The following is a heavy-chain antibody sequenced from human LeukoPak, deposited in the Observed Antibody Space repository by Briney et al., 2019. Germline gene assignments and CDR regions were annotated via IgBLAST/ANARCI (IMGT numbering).Heavy chain of an antibody. V-gene: IGHV4-59*08. CDR2: VYYTGRT. Sequence: SETLSLTCSVSDGSITGYYWSWIRQPPGKGLEGIAYVYYTGRTLYNPYLESRVTISVDTSKTQFSLTVPSVPAADKAVYYCARHEEVATILSPFDYWGQGTLVTVSS. D-gene: IGHD5-12*01. CDR1: DGSITGYY. CDR3: ARHEEVATILSPFDY. J-gene: IGHJ4*02.